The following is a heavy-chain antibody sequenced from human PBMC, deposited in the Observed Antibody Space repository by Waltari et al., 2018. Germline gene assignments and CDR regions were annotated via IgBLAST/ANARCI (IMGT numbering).Heavy chain of an antibody. J-gene: IGHJ4*02. CDR2: IYHRGST. CDR1: GGSISSSNW. D-gene: IGHD3-9*01. CDR3: ARAASMAALYLDWLLDRQARSRYLDY. V-gene: IGHV4-4*02. Sequence: QVKLQESGPGLVKPSGTLSITCAVSGGSISSSNWWSWVRQPPGQGRGWKGVIYHRGSTNYNPSLKSRVTISVDKSKNQFSLKLSSVTAADTAVYYCARAASMAALYLDWLLDRQARSRYLDYWGQGTLVTVSS.